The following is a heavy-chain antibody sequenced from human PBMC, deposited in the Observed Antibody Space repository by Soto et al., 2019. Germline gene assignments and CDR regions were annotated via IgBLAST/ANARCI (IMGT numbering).Heavy chain of an antibody. CDR1: GGTFSSYA. CDR2: IIPVFGTA. CDR3: ATGSGLGFDY. J-gene: IGHJ4*02. Sequence: SVKVSCKASGGTFSSYASSWVRQAPGQGLEWMGGIIPVFGTANYAQKFQCRVTITADAPTSTDYLELGSLRYADTAVYYSATGSGLGFDYRSQGTLVPVSS. V-gene: IGHV1-69*13. D-gene: IGHD3-10*01.